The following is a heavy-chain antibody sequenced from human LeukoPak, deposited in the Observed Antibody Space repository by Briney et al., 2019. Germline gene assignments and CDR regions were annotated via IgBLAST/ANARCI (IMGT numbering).Heavy chain of an antibody. Sequence: GGSLRLSCAASGFTFSSYAMSWVRQAPGKGLEWVSAISGSGGSTYYADSVKGRFTISRDNSKNTLYLQMNSLRAEDKAVYYCAKTQFSDCTNGVCYFKDWGQGTLVTVSS. CDR1: GFTFSSYA. J-gene: IGHJ1*01. V-gene: IGHV3-23*01. D-gene: IGHD2-8*01. CDR3: AKTQFSDCTNGVCYFKD. CDR2: ISGSGGST.